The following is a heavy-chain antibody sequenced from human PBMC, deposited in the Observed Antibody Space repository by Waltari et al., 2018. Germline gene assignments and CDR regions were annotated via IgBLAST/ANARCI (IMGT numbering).Heavy chain of an antibody. CDR1: DYSISGDYY. V-gene: IGHV4-38-2*02. J-gene: IGHJ4*02. CDR2: IYHSGST. CDR3: ATLGRGAYGIVAY. Sequence: QVQLQESGPGLVKPSETLSLTCTVSDYSISGDYYWGWIRQPPGMGLEWIGSIYHSGSTFYNPSLKSRVTISLDTSKNQFSLKLTSVTAADTAVYYCATLGRGAYGIVAYWGQGTPVTVSS. D-gene: IGHD3-10*01.